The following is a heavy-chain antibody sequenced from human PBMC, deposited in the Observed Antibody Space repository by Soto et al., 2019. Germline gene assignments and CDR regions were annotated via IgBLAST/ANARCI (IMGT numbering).Heavy chain of an antibody. J-gene: IGHJ5*02. D-gene: IGHD3-3*01. CDR1: GYSFSIYW. CDR3: ARQALPTGYYDFFSGQPSFDP. V-gene: IGHV5-10-1*01. Sequence: PGESLKISCKGSGYSFSIYWISWVRQMAGKGLEWMGRIDPSDSYPNSSPSFQGHVTISADKSISTAYPQWSSLKASDTAMYYCARQALPTGYYDFFSGQPSFDPWGQGTLVTVSS. CDR2: IDPSDSYP.